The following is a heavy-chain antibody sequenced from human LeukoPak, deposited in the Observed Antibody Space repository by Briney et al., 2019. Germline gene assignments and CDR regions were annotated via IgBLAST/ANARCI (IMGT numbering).Heavy chain of an antibody. Sequence: SETLSLTCAVYGGSFSGYYWSWIRQPPGKGLEWIGEINHSGSTNYNPSLKSRVTISLDTSKKQFSLKLSSVTAADTAVYYCARGQGTVTIHWGQGTLVTVSS. CDR1: GGSFSGYY. V-gene: IGHV4-34*01. CDR3: ARGQGTVTIH. CDR2: INHSGST. J-gene: IGHJ4*02. D-gene: IGHD4-17*01.